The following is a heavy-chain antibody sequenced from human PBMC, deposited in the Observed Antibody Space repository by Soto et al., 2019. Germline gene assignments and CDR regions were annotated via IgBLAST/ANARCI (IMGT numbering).Heavy chain of an antibody. D-gene: IGHD6-19*01. CDR2: ISAYNGNT. J-gene: IGHJ4*02. Sequence: ASVKVSCKASGYTFTSYGITWVRQAPGQGLEWMGWISAYNGNTNYAQKLQGRVTMTTDTSTSTAYMELRSLRAEDMAVYYCARANSGWYGPFDYWGQGTQVTVSS. V-gene: IGHV1-18*03. CDR3: ARANSGWYGPFDY. CDR1: GYTFTSYG.